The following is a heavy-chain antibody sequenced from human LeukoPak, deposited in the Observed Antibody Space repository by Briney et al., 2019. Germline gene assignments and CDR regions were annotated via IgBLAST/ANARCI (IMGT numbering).Heavy chain of an antibody. CDR1: GFTFSSYG. V-gene: IGHV3-30*02. CDR3: AKDWGAYCSSTSCYPNDY. Sequence: GGSLRLSCAASGFTFSSYGMHWVRQAPGKGLEWVAFIRCDGSTKYYADSVKGRFTISRDNSKNTLYLQMNSLRAEDTAVYYCAKDWGAYCSSTSCYPNDYWGQGTLVTVSS. J-gene: IGHJ4*02. D-gene: IGHD2-2*01. CDR2: IRCDGSTK.